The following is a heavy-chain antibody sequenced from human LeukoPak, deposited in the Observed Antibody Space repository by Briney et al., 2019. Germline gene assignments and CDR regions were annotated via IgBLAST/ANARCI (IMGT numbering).Heavy chain of an antibody. CDR3: AKDRDCSGGSCYSDY. Sequence: GGSLRLSCAASGFTFSSFAMSWVRQAPGKGLDWVPSISGGSENTYYADSVKGRFTISRDNSKNTLYLQMNSLRAEDTAVYYCAKDRDCSGGSCYSDYWGQGTLVTVSS. CDR2: ISGGSENT. V-gene: IGHV3-23*01. J-gene: IGHJ4*02. D-gene: IGHD2-15*01. CDR1: GFTFSSFA.